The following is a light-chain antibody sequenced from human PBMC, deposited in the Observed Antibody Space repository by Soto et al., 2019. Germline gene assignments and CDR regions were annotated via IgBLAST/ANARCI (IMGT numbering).Light chain of an antibody. V-gene: IGKV1-27*01. CDR3: QKYNNAPRT. CDR1: QGISNY. Sequence: DIKMTQSPSSLSAYVGDTVTITCRASQGISNYLAWYQQKPGQVPNLLIYAASTLQSGVPSRFSGSGSGTDFTLTISSLRPEDVATYYCQKYNNAPRTFGQGTKVEI. J-gene: IGKJ1*01. CDR2: AAS.